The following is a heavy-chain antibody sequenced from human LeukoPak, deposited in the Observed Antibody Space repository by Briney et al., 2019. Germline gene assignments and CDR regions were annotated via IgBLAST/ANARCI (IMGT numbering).Heavy chain of an antibody. V-gene: IGHV4-30-4*01. J-gene: IGHJ6*03. CDR1: GGSISSGDSY. CDR2: IYYSGST. CDR3: ARSASDRYYYYMDV. Sequence: SQTLSLTCTASGGSISSGDSYWSWIRQPPGKGLEWIGYIYYSGSTNYNPSLKSRVTISVDTSKNQFSLKLSSVTAADTAVYYCARSASDRYYYYMDVWGKGTTVTVSS.